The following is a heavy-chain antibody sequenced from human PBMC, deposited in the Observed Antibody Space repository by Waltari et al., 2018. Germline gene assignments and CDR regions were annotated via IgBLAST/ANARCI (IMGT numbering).Heavy chain of an antibody. CDR3: ASFSYDSSGMTFDY. CDR1: GYTFTGQQ. Sequence: QVQLVQSGAEVKKPGASVKVSCKASGYTFTGQQLPWVPQAPGQGLEWMGWINPNSGGTNYAQKFQGRVTMTRDTSISTAYMELSRLRSDDTAVYYCASFSYDSSGMTFDYWGQGTLVTVSS. D-gene: IGHD3-22*01. V-gene: IGHV1-2*02. J-gene: IGHJ4*02. CDR2: INPNSGGT.